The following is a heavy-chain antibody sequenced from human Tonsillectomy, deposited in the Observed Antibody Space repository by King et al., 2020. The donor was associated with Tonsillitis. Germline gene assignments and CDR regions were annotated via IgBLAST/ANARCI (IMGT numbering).Heavy chain of an antibody. D-gene: IGHD3-16*01. V-gene: IGHV1-2*02. CDR2: INPNTGGT. J-gene: IGHJ6*02. CDR3: TRGQLGDLSLGV. Sequence: QLVQSGAEVKKPGASVKVSCKASGYTFTGYYIHWVRQAPGQGLEWMGWINPNTGGTNYAQKFQGRVTMTRDTSISTAYMELNRLRSDDTAVFYCTRGQLGDLSLGVWGQGTTVIVSS. CDR1: GYTFTGYY.